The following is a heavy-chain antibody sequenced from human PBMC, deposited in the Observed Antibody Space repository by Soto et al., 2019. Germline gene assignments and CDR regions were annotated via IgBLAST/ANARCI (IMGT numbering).Heavy chain of an antibody. V-gene: IGHV1-3*04. CDR3: ARAGNCTSTTCFSGWLAP. Sequence: ASVKVSCKASGYTFPSYSIHWVRQAPGQRLEWMGWINTDNGKTRDSQKFQDRVTLTRDTSASTTYMELSSLTSEDTAVYYCARAGNCTSTTCFSGWLAPWGQGTLVTVPS. D-gene: IGHD2-2*01. CDR1: GYTFPSYS. J-gene: IGHJ5*02. CDR2: INTDNGKT.